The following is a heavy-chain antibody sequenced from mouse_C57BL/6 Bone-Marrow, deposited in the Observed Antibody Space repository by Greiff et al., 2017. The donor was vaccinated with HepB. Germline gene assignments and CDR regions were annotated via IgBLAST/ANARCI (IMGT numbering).Heavy chain of an antibody. CDR1: GYTFTSYG. CDR2: IYPRSGNT. J-gene: IGHJ3*01. V-gene: IGHV1-81*01. CDR3: AMIYYGNAACFAY. D-gene: IGHD2-1*01. Sequence: VQLVESGAELARPGASVKLSCKASGYTFTSYGISWVKQRTGQGLEWIGEIYPRSGNTNYNEKFKGKATLTADKSSSTAYMELRSLTSEDSAVYFCAMIYYGNAACFAYWGQGTLVTVSA.